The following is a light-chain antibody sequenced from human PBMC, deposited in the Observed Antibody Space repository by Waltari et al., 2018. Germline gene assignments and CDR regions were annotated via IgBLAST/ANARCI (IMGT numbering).Light chain of an antibody. CDR3: SSYAGSNILFV. CDR1: SNDVGGYDY. J-gene: IGLJ1*01. CDR2: DVT. Sequence: QSALTQPPSASGSPGPSVTISCPGTSNDVGGYDYVSWYQHHPGKAPKLIIYDVTRRPPGVSDRFSGSKSGNTASLTVSGLQAEDEADYYCSSYAGSNILFVFGTGTKVTVL. V-gene: IGLV2-8*01.